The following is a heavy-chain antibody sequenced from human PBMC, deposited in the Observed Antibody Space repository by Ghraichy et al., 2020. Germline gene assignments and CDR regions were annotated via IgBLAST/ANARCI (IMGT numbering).Heavy chain of an antibody. J-gene: IGHJ4*02. D-gene: IGHD3-10*01. Sequence: GGPLRLSCAASGFTFSSYAMSWVRQAPGKGLEWVSAISGSGGSTYYAESVKGRFTISRDNSKNTLYMQMNSLRAEDTAVYYCAKWQIWFGEDFDYWGQGTLVTVSS. CDR3: AKWQIWFGEDFDY. V-gene: IGHV3-23*01. CDR2: ISGSGGST. CDR1: GFTFSSYA.